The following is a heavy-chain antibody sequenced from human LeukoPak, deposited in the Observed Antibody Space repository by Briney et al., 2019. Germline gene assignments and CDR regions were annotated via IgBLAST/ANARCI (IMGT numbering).Heavy chain of an antibody. V-gene: IGHV4-4*02. Sequence: PSETLSLTCAVSGGSISSSNWWSWVRQPPGKGLEWIGEIYHSGSTNYNPSLKSRVTISVDKSKNQFSLKLSSVTAADTAVYYCARDRRIAAAGNYYYYGMDVWGQGITVTVSS. D-gene: IGHD6-13*01. CDR3: ARDRRIAAAGNYYYYGMDV. J-gene: IGHJ6*02. CDR1: GGSISSSNW. CDR2: IYHSGST.